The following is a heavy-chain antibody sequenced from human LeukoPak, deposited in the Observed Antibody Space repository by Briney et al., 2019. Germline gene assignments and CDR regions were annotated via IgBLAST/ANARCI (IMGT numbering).Heavy chain of an antibody. Sequence: GGSLRLSCAASGFTFSSYAMSWVRQAPGKGLEWVSAISNSGGSTYYADSVKGRFTISRDNSKNALYLQMNSLRAEDTAVYYCAKDPDYGDDYWGQGTLVTVSS. J-gene: IGHJ4*02. D-gene: IGHD4-17*01. CDR1: GFTFSSYA. CDR3: AKDPDYGDDY. CDR2: ISNSGGST. V-gene: IGHV3-23*01.